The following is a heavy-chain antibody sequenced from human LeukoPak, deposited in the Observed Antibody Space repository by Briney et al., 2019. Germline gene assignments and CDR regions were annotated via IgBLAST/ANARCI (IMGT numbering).Heavy chain of an antibody. D-gene: IGHD5-18*01. V-gene: IGHV1-69*01. CDR3: ASGGYSYGHTAYYFDY. Sequence: SSVKVSCKASGGTFSSYAISWVRQAPGQGLEWMGGIIPIFGTANYAQKFQGRVTITADESTSTAYMELSSLRSEDTAVYYCASGGYSYGHTAYYFDYWGQGTLVTASS. CDR1: GGTFSSYA. CDR2: IIPIFGTA. J-gene: IGHJ4*02.